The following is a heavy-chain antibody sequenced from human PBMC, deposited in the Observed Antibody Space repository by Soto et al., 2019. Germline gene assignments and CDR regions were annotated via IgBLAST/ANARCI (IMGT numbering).Heavy chain of an antibody. CDR3: AKEPGVDFGDYCDY. CDR2: ISGSGSNT. D-gene: IGHD4-17*01. V-gene: IGHV3-23*01. CDR1: GFSFREFA. Sequence: EVQLLESGGSLVQPGGSLRLSCAASGFSFREFAMSWVRQAPGKGLEWVSGISGSGSNTYYADSVKGRFTISRDNSNNTLYLQMNSLGPADTAVYYCAKEPGVDFGDYCDYWGQGTLVTVSS. J-gene: IGHJ4*02.